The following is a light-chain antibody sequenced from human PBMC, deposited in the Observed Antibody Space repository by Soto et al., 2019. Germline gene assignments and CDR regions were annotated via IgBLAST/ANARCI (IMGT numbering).Light chain of an antibody. CDR2: DST. Sequence: VVSQSPEPLSQCPGERATLAWRASQSIHTSLAWYQQKPGQPPRLVVYDSTLRANGVPDRFGGSRSGTEFTLTTQKLETEDLAVYYCQESNVWPPITVGEGTKLDIK. V-gene: IGKV3-11*01. CDR1: QSIHTS. J-gene: IGKJ5*01. CDR3: QESNVWPPIT.